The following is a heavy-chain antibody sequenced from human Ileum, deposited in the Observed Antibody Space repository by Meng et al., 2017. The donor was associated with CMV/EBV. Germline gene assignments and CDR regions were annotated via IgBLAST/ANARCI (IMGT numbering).Heavy chain of an antibody. D-gene: IGHD3-9*01. CDR1: GGTFSSYA. V-gene: IGHV1-69*05. J-gene: IGHJ4*02. CDR3: ARATGLTADFDY. Sequence: CKASGGTFSSYAISWVRQAPGQGLEWMGGIIPIFGTANYAQKFQGRVTITTDESTSTAYMELSSLRSEDTAVYYCARATGLTADFDYWGQGTLVTVSS. CDR2: IIPIFGTA.